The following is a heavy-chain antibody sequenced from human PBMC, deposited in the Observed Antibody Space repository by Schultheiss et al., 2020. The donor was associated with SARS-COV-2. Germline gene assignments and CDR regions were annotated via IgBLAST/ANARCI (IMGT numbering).Heavy chain of an antibody. V-gene: IGHV1-3*01. CDR1: GYTFTSYA. Sequence: ASVKVSCKASGYTFTSYAMHWVRQAPGQRLEWMGWINAGNGNTKYSQKFQGRVTITRDTSASTVYMELSSLRSEDTAVYYCAREDVLRSSRGYYYYGMDVWGQGTTVTVSS. CDR2: INAGNGNT. CDR3: AREDVLRSSRGYYYYGMDV. D-gene: IGHD3-3*01. J-gene: IGHJ6*02.